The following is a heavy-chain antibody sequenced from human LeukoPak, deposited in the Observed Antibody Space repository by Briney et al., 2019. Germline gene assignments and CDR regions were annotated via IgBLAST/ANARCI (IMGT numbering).Heavy chain of an antibody. J-gene: IGHJ4*02. Sequence: SVKVSCKASGYTFTSYYMHWVRQAPGQGLEWMGIINPSGGSTSYAQKFQGRVTMTRDTSTSTVYMELSSLRSEDTAVYYCARYRRDYYDSSGYSAFDYWGQGTPVTVSS. CDR1: GYTFTSYY. V-gene: IGHV1-46*01. D-gene: IGHD3-22*01. CDR3: ARYRRDYYDSSGYSAFDY. CDR2: INPSGGST.